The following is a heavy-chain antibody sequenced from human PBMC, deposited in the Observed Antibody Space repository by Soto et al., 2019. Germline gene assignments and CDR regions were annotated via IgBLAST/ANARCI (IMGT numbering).Heavy chain of an antibody. Sequence: SETLSLTCTVSGGSISSYYWSWIRQPPGKGLEWIGYIYYSGSTNYNPSLKSRVTISVDTSKNQFSLKLSSVTAADTAVYYCARLNWNYRKALDYWGQGTLVTVSS. CDR1: GGSISSYY. V-gene: IGHV4-59*01. J-gene: IGHJ4*02. CDR3: ARLNWNYRKALDY. D-gene: IGHD1-7*01. CDR2: IYYSGST.